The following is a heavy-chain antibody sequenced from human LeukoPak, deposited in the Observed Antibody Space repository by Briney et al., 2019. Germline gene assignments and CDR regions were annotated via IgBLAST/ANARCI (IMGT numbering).Heavy chain of an antibody. CDR3: ARGGGGYPYYYDSSGYYYF. Sequence: SETLSLTCTVSGGSISSSSYYWGWIRQPPGKGLEWIGSIYYSGSTYYNPSLKSRVTISVDTSKNQFSLKLSSVTAADTAVYYCARGGGGYPYYYDSSGYYYFWGQGTLVTVSS. CDR2: IYYSGST. J-gene: IGHJ4*02. CDR1: GGSISSSSYY. D-gene: IGHD3-22*01. V-gene: IGHV4-39*01.